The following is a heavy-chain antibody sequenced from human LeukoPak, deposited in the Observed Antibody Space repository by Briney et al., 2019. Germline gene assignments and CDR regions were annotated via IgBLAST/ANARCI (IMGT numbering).Heavy chain of an antibody. J-gene: IGHJ3*02. CDR1: GGSISSYY. V-gene: IGHV4-59*01. CDR2: IYYSGST. D-gene: IGHD2-21*02. CDR3: ARGTYFCGGDCYSNDAFDI. Sequence: PSETLSLTCTVSGGSISSYYWSWLRQPPGKGLEWVGYIYYSGSTNYNPSLKSRVTISVDTSKNQFSLRLSSVTAADTAVYYCARGTYFCGGDCYSNDAFDIWGQGTMVTVSS.